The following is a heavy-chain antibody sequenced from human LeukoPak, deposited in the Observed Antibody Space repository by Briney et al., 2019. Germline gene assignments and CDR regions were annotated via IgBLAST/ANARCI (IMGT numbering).Heavy chain of an antibody. Sequence: PGGSLRLSCAASGFTFSDYYMSWIRQAPGKGLEWISYISSSGSTIYYADSVKGRFTISRGNARNSLYLQMNSLRAEDTAVYYCARERAIASRRPYCFDYWGQGTLVTVSS. J-gene: IGHJ4*02. CDR3: ARERAIASRRPYCFDY. CDR2: ISSSGSTI. CDR1: GFTFSDYY. D-gene: IGHD6-6*01. V-gene: IGHV3-11*01.